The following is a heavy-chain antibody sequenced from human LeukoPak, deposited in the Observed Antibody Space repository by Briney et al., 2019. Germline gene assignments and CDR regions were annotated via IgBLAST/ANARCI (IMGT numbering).Heavy chain of an antibody. CDR1: GFTFSSYG. V-gene: IGHV3-33*01. CDR2: IWYDGSNK. CDR3: ARPDSGYSSSAPPDY. Sequence: GSLRRSCAASGFTFSSYGMHWVRQAPGKGLEGGAVIWYDGSNKYYADYVKGRFTIARDNSKNTLYLQMNSLRAEDTAVYYCARPDSGYSSSAPPDYWGQGTLVTVSS. D-gene: IGHD6-13*01. J-gene: IGHJ4*02.